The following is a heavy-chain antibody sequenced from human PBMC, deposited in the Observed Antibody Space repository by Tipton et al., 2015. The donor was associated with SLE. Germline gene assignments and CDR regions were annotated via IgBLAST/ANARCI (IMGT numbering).Heavy chain of an antibody. CDR3: TKDVDFPHCNSTSCSFLAYMDV. D-gene: IGHD2-2*01. J-gene: IGHJ6*03. V-gene: IGHV3-73*01. CDR2: IRNEANSYAT. Sequence: SLRLSCAASGFTFSDSAMHWVRQASGKGLEWVGRIRNEANSYATAYAASVKGRFTVSRDDSKNTAYLQMNSLQTEDTAVYYCTKDVDFPHCNSTSCSFLAYMDVWGKGTTVTISS. CDR1: GFTFSDSA.